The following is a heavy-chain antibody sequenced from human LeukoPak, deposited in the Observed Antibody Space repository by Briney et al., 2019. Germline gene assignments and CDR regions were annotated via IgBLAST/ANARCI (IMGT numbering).Heavy chain of an antibody. Sequence: GGSLRLSCAASGFTLRSSGMHWVRQAPGKGLEWVACIQYHGRDKYYADSVKGRFTISRDNSKNTLYMEVNSLRAEDTAVYYCAREGGRTVAGTFDNWGQGTLVTVSS. J-gene: IGHJ4*02. CDR2: IQYHGRDK. D-gene: IGHD6-19*01. CDR1: GFTLRSSG. V-gene: IGHV3-30*02. CDR3: AREGGRTVAGTFDN.